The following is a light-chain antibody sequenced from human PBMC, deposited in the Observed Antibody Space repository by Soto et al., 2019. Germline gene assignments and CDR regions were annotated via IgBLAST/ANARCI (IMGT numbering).Light chain of an antibody. J-gene: IGKJ5*01. V-gene: IGKV3-20*01. CDR2: DAS. Sequence: EIVLTQSPGTLSLSPGERATRSCRASQRVTNNQFACLRQKPGEAPRLLIYDASLRAAAIPDRISGSGSGTDFTLTIRTLEHEDFAEYYCQQYGHSPITLGQGTRLEI. CDR1: QRVTNNQ. CDR3: QQYGHSPIT.